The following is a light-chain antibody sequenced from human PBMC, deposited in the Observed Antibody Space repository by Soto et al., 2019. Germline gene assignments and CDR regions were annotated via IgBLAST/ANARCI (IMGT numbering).Light chain of an antibody. Sequence: QSVFTQPHSVSAAPGQKVTISCSGIISNIGNHYVSWYQQLPGTAPKPLIYDNNKRPSWIPDRFSGSKSGTSATLVITGLQTCDDAHYYCGTWASSLRAVVLGGRTKVTVL. CDR1: ISNIGNHY. J-gene: IGLJ2*01. CDR2: DNN. CDR3: GTWASSLRAVV. V-gene: IGLV1-51*01.